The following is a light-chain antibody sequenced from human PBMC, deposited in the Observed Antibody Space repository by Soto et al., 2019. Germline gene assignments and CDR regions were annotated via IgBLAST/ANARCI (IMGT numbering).Light chain of an antibody. J-gene: IGKJ1*01. CDR3: QQYNNLPPT. CDR2: SAS. Sequence: IVMTQSPATLSVSPGERATLSCRASERVSTNLAWYQQTPGQAPRLLIYSASRRPTDIPVRFSGSGSGAEFTLTISSLQSEDFAIYYCQQYNNLPPTFGQGTKVDIK. CDR1: ERVSTN. V-gene: IGKV3-15*01.